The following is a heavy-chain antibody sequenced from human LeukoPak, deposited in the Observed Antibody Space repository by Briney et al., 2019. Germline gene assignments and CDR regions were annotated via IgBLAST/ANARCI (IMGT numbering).Heavy chain of an antibody. CDR3: ARRIIAVAGTVVYYFDY. V-gene: IGHV4-39*01. J-gene: IGHJ4*02. Sequence: KPSETLSLTCTVSGGSISGSNYYSGWIRQPPGKGLEWIASIYYSGSTYYNPSLKSRVTVSVDTSKNQFSLKLSSVTAADPAVYYCARRIIAVAGTVVYYFDYWGQGTLVTVSS. D-gene: IGHD6-19*01. CDR1: GGSISGSNYY. CDR2: IYYSGST.